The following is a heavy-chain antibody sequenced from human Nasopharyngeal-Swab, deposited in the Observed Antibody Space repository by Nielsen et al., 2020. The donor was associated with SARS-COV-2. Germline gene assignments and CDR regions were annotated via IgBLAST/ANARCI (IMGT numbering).Heavy chain of an antibody. D-gene: IGHD5-18*01. CDR2: IRAAGDSK. CDR1: GFIFSDFS. V-gene: IGHV3-23*01. CDR3: AKGGYTSFFDY. Sequence: GESLKISCAASGFIFSDFSMTWVRQAPGKGLEWVSTIRAAGDSKFYADSVKGQFTISRDKSKNTVYLQMNSLRAEDTAVYYCAKGGYTSFFDYWGQGTLVTVSS. J-gene: IGHJ4*02.